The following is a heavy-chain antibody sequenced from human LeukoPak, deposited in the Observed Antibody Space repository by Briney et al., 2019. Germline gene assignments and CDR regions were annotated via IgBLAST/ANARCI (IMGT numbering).Heavy chain of an antibody. CDR3: ARNAYCGGDCYQDAFDI. D-gene: IGHD2-21*02. CDR1: GGSISSYY. V-gene: IGHV4-59*01. CDR2: IYYSGST. Sequence: SETLSLTCTVSGGSISSYYWSWIRQPPGKGLEWTGYIYYSGSTNYNPSLKSRVTISVDTSKNQFSLKLSSVTAADTAVYYCARNAYCGGDCYQDAFDIWGQGTMVTVSS. J-gene: IGHJ3*02.